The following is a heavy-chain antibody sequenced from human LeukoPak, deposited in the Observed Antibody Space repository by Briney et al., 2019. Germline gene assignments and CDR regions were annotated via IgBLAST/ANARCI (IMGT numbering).Heavy chain of an antibody. V-gene: IGHV3-23*01. Sequence: PXGSXRLSCAXXXXXXSXYXMXWVRQXXXXXXEWXSAXXXXXXSTYYADSVKGRFTISRDNSKNTLYLQMNSLRAEDTAVYYCAKDNFQEWLRFSYYYYGMDVWGQGTTVTVSS. D-gene: IGHD5-12*01. CDR2: XXXXXXST. CDR3: AKDNFQEWLRFSYYYYGMDV. CDR1: XXXXSXYX. J-gene: IGHJ6*02.